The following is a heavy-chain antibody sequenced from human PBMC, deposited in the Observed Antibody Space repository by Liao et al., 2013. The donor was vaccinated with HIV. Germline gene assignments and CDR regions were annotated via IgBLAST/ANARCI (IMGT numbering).Heavy chain of an antibody. V-gene: IGHV4-59*11. CDR1: GGSITGHY. CDR2: IYYTGVT. D-gene: IGHD5-12*01. Sequence: QVQLQESGSGLVKPSETLSLTCTVSGGSITGHYWSWIRQTPGQGLEWVGYIYYTGVTNYNPSLRGRGTISIDTSKNQFSLELSSATAADTAVYYCSRGGSGYYFDYWGQGRLVSVTA. CDR3: SRGGSGYYFDY. J-gene: IGHJ4*02.